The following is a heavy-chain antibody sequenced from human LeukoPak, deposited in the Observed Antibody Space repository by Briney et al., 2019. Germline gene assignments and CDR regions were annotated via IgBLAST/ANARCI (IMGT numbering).Heavy chain of an antibody. CDR3: ARSGSGYLRYYFDY. Sequence: SETLSLTCTVSGGSISSSSYYWGWIRQPPGKGPEWIGSIYSSGSTYYNPPLRSRVTISVDTSKNQFSLKLSSVTAADTAVYYCARSGSGYLRYYFDYWGQGTLVTVSS. D-gene: IGHD5-12*01. CDR1: GGSISSSSYY. CDR2: IYSSGST. J-gene: IGHJ4*02. V-gene: IGHV4-39*07.